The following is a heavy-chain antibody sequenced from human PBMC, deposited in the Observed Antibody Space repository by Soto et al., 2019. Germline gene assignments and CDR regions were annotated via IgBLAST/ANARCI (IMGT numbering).Heavy chain of an antibody. Sequence: QITLKESGPPLVKPTQTLTLTCTFSGFSLSTSGVGVGWIRQPPGKALEWLALIYWDDDKRYSPSLKSRLTITTDTSKNHVVLTMTNMDPVDTATYYCAHRQDRYCSGGSCPLFDYWGQGTLVTVSS. CDR3: AHRQDRYCSGGSCPLFDY. J-gene: IGHJ4*02. D-gene: IGHD2-15*01. V-gene: IGHV2-5*02. CDR1: GFSLSTSGVG. CDR2: IYWDDDK.